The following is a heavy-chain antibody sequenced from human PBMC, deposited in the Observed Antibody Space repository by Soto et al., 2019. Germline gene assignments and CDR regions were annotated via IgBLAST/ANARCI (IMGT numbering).Heavy chain of an antibody. V-gene: IGHV1-69*02. Sequence: QVQLVQSGAEVKKPGSSVKVSCKASGGTFSSYTISWVRQAPGQGLEWMGRIIPILGIANYAQKFQGRVTITADKSTSTAYMELSSLRSEDTAVYYCARNYCSGDSCPHWYFDYWGQGTLVTVSS. CDR1: GGTFSSYT. CDR3: ARNYCSGDSCPHWYFDY. D-gene: IGHD2-15*01. J-gene: IGHJ4*02. CDR2: IIPILGIA.